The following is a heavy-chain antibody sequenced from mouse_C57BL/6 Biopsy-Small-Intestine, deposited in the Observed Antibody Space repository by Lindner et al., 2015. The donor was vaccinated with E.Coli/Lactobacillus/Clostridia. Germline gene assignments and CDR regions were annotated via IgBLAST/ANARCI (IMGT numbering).Heavy chain of an antibody. Sequence: VQLQESGGGLVKPGGSLKLSCAASGFTFSSYAMSWVRQTPEKRLEWVAAINSNGGSTYYPDTVKDRFTISRDNAKNTLYLQMSSLRSEDTALYYCARQGIYDGYSPYFDYWGQGTTLTVSS. J-gene: IGHJ2*01. CDR1: GFTFSSYA. CDR2: INSNGGST. D-gene: IGHD2-3*01. CDR3: ARQGIYDGYSPYFDY. V-gene: IGHV5-6-2*01.